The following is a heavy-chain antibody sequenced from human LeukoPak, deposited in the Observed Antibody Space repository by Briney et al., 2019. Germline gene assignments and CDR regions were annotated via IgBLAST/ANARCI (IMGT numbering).Heavy chain of an antibody. CDR3: AKAHIVATDY. Sequence: GGSLRLSCAASGFTVSTNYMTWVRQAPGKGLEWVSVIYSGGNTYYADSVKGRFTISRDNSKNTLYLQMNSLRAEDTAVYYCAKAHIVATDYWGQGTLVTVSS. J-gene: IGHJ4*02. CDR2: IYSGGNT. D-gene: IGHD5-12*01. CDR1: GFTVSTNY. V-gene: IGHV3-66*02.